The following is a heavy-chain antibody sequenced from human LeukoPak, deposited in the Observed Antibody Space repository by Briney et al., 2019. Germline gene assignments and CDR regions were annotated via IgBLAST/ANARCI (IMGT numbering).Heavy chain of an antibody. CDR3: AELGITMIGGV. D-gene: IGHD3-10*02. V-gene: IGHV3-48*04. CDR2: ISSSGSTI. CDR1: GFTVSTYT. J-gene: IGHJ6*04. Sequence: GGSLRLSCAASGFTVSTYTMNWVRQAPGKGLEWVSYISSSGSTIYYADSVKGRFTISRDNAKNSLYLQMNSLRAEDTAVYYCAELGITMIGGVWGKGTTVTISS.